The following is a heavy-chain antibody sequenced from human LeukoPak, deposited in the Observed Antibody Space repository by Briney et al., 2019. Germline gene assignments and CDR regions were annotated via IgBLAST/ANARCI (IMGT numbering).Heavy chain of an antibody. V-gene: IGHV4-28*03. J-gene: IGHJ4*02. CDR3: ARGANRVFDY. CDR1: GYSISSSNW. CDR2: IYYSGST. D-gene: IGHD1-14*01. Sequence: SDTLSLTCAVSGYSISSSNWWGWIRQPPGKGLEWIGYIYYSGSTYYNPSLKSRVTMSVDTSKNQFSLQLNSVTPEDTAVYYCARGANRVFDYWGQGTLSPSPQ.